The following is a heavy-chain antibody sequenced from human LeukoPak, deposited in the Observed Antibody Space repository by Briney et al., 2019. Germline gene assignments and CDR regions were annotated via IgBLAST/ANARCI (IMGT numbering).Heavy chain of an antibody. D-gene: IGHD6-13*01. CDR1: VYTFTGYY. J-gene: IGHJ4*02. CDR3: ARSRTADSSSWYY. V-gene: IGHV1-2*02. Sequence: ASLKVSCKASVYTFTGYYMHWVRHAPGQRLEWMGWINPNSGGTNYAQKFQGRVTMTRDTSISTAYMELSRLRSDDTAVYYCARSRTADSSSWYYWGQGTLVTVSS. CDR2: INPNSGGT.